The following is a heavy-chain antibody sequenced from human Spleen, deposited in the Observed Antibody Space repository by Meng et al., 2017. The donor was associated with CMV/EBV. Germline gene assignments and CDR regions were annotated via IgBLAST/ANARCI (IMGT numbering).Heavy chain of an antibody. Sequence: GYSSSGGYYWRWIRQHPRKGLEWIGYIYYSGSTYYNPSLKSRVTISVDTSKNQFSLKLSSVTAADTAVYYCARSSIAARLRGPEFDYWGQGTLVTVSS. D-gene: IGHD6-6*01. CDR1: GYSSSGGYY. V-gene: IGHV4-31*02. J-gene: IGHJ4*02. CDR2: IYYSGST. CDR3: ARSSIAARLRGPEFDY.